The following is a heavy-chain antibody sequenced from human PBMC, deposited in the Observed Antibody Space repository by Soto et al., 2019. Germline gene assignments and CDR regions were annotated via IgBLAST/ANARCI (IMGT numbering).Heavy chain of an antibody. V-gene: IGHV3-7*01. CDR3: ARTPRLLDS. Sequence: EVQLVESGGGLVQPGGSLRLSCAASGFTFSVSWMNWVRQAAGKGLEWVAYISADGSEKNYVDSVKGRFTISRDNAKNSLHLQMNSLRVEDTAIYYCARTPRLLDSWGQGTLVTVSS. CDR1: GFTFSVSW. CDR2: ISADGSEK. D-gene: IGHD6-6*01. J-gene: IGHJ4*02.